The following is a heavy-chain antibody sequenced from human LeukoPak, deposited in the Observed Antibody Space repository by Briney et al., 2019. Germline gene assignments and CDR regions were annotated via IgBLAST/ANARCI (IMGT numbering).Heavy chain of an antibody. CDR1: GFTFSDYY. J-gene: IGHJ6*03. CDR3: AKLGGQEVYNYYVGV. Sequence: GGSLRVSCAASGFTFSDYYMSWIRQAPGKGLEWVSGIIDSGDITYYANSVKGRFTISRDNSKNTLYLQMNSLRAEDTAVYYCAKLGGQEVYNYYVGVWGKGTTVAVSS. CDR2: IIDSGDIT. D-gene: IGHD3-16*01. V-gene: IGHV3-23*01.